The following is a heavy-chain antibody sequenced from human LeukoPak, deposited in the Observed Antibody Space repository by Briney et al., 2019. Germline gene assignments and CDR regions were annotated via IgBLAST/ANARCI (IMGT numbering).Heavy chain of an antibody. D-gene: IGHD2-8*01. J-gene: IGHJ4*02. Sequence: ASVTVSCTASGGTFSSYAISWVRQAPGQGLEWMGGIIPIFGTANYAQKFQGRVTITADESTSTAYMELSSLRSEDTAVYYCARDRMYYFDYWGQGTLVTVSS. CDR2: IIPIFGTA. CDR3: ARDRMYYFDY. CDR1: GGTFSSYA. V-gene: IGHV1-69*13.